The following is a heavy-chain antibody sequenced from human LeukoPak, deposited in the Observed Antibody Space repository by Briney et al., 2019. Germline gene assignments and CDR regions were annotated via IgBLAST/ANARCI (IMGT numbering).Heavy chain of an antibody. CDR1: GGSISSSSYY. Sequence: SETLSLTCTVSGGSISSSSYYWGWIRQPPGKGLEWIGSIYYSGSTYYNPSLKSRVTISVDTSKNQFSLKLSSVTTADTAVYYCARAPLIQLWLRSDYWGQGTLVTVSS. J-gene: IGHJ4*02. D-gene: IGHD5-18*01. V-gene: IGHV4-39*07. CDR3: ARAPLIQLWLRSDY. CDR2: IYYSGST.